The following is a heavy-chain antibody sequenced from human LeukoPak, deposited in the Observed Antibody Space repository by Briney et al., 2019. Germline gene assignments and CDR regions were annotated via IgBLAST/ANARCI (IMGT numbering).Heavy chain of an antibody. J-gene: IGHJ5*02. Sequence: SQTLSLTCAISVDSVSGNSATWNWTRQSPSSGLEWLGRTYYRSKWYNDYAVSVKSLITINPDTSKNQFSLHLNSVTPEDTAVYHCARVEAGKGWFDPWGQGTQVTVSS. CDR3: ARVEAGKGWFDP. CDR2: TYYRSKWYN. V-gene: IGHV6-1*01. D-gene: IGHD6-19*01. CDR1: VDSVSGNSAT.